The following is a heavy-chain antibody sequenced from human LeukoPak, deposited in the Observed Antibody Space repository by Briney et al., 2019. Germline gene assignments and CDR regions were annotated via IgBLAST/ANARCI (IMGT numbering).Heavy chain of an antibody. J-gene: IGHJ6*02. Sequence: GGSLRLSCTAPKFTFSHYGMQWVRQAPGKGLEWVASINHNGNVNYYVDSVKGRFTISRDNAKNSLYLQMSNLRAEDTAVYFCARGGGLDVWGQGATVTVSS. V-gene: IGHV3-7*03. D-gene: IGHD3-16*01. CDR1: KFTFSHYG. CDR2: INHNGNVN. CDR3: ARGGGLDV.